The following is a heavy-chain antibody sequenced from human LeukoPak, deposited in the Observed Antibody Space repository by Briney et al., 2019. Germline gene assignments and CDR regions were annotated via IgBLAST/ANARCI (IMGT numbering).Heavy chain of an antibody. D-gene: IGHD3-3*01. CDR1: GYTLTELS. V-gene: IGHV1-24*01. CDR2: FDPEDGET. J-gene: IGHJ6*03. Sequence: ASVKVSCKVSGYTLTELSMHWVRQAPGKGLEWMGGFDPEDGETIYAQKFQGRVTITADKSTSTAYMELSSPRSEDTAVYYCARASGYDFWSGYSPDYYMDVWGKGTTVTVSS. CDR3: ARASGYDFWSGYSPDYYMDV.